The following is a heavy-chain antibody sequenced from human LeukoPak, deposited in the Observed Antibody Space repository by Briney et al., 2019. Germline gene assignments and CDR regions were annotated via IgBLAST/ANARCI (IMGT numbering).Heavy chain of an antibody. CDR3: ARQKEDIGYSYGYDAFDI. CDR1: GYSISRGYY. V-gene: IGHV4-38-2*01. J-gene: IGHJ3*02. D-gene: IGHD5-18*01. CDR2: FYHSGST. Sequence: SDPLSLICAVSGYSISRGYYWGWIRQRPGNGLECIWSFYHSGSTYYNPSLKSRVTIPVQPPKNQFSLKMRFVTAAERAGYYCARQKEDIGYSYGYDAFDIWGQGTMVPVSS.